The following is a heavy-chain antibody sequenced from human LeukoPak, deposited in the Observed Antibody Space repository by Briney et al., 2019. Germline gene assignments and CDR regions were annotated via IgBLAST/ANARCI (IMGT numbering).Heavy chain of an antibody. D-gene: IGHD3-3*01. CDR3: ARDKSGSFDY. CDR2: IYTSGST. J-gene: IGHJ4*02. V-gene: IGHV4-61*02. Sequence: SETLSLTCTVSGGSISSGSYYWSWIRQPAGKGLEWIGRIYTSGSTNYNPSLKSRVTISVDTSKNQFSLKLTSVTAADTAVYYSARDKSGSFDYWGQGTLVTVSS. CDR1: GGSISSGSYY.